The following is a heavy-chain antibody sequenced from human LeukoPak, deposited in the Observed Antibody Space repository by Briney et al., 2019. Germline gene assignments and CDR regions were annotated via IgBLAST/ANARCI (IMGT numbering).Heavy chain of an antibody. D-gene: IGHD3-10*01. CDR3: ATAHYGSGMGDAIDI. V-gene: IGHV1-69*06. CDR1: GGTFSSYA. CDR2: IIPIFGTA. J-gene: IGHJ3*02. Sequence: GASVKVSCKASGGTFSSYAISWVRQAAGRGVAWMGGIIPIFGTANYAQKFQGRVTITADKSTSTAYMELSSLRSEDTAVYYCATAHYGSGMGDAIDIWGQGTMVTVSS.